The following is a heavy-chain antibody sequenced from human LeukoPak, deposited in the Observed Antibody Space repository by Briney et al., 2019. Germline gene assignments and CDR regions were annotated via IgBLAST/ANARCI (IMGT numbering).Heavy chain of an antibody. V-gene: IGHV1-2*02. CDR2: INPNSGGT. CDR3: ARDLSPSMVRGVIILLQTTPYFDY. CDR1: GYTFTGYY. D-gene: IGHD3-10*01. Sequence: HGASVKVSCKASGYTFTGYYMHWARQAPGQGLEWMGWINPNSGGTNYAQKFQGRVTMTRDTSISTAYMELSRLRSDDTAVYYCARDLSPSMVRGVIILLQTTPYFDYWGQGTLVTVSS. J-gene: IGHJ4*02.